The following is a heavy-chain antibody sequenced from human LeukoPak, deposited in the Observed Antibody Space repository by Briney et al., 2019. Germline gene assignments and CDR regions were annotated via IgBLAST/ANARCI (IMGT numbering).Heavy chain of an antibody. CDR3: ARGRQVGATFDY. Sequence: SETLSLTCAVYGGSFSGYYWTWLRQSPGKGLEWIGSIYYSGSTYYNPSLKSRVTISVDTSKNQFSLKLSSVTAADTAVYYCARGRQVGATFDYWGQGTLVTVSS. J-gene: IGHJ4*02. V-gene: IGHV4-34*01. CDR1: GGSFSGYY. D-gene: IGHD1-26*01. CDR2: IYYSGST.